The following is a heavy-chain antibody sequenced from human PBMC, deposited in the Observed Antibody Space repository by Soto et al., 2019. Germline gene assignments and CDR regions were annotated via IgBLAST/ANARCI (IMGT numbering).Heavy chain of an antibody. V-gene: IGHV1-18*01. Sequence: QVQLVQSGAEVKKPGASVKVSCKASGYTFTSYGISWVRQAPGQGLEWMGWISAYNGNTNYAQKLHGRVTMTSDTPAGVAYMDMRSLRSDDTDVYYCARHDAGGLFDYWGQGTLVTVSS. D-gene: IGHD3-16*01. CDR3: ARHDAGGLFDY. CDR1: GYTFTSYG. CDR2: ISAYNGNT. J-gene: IGHJ4*02.